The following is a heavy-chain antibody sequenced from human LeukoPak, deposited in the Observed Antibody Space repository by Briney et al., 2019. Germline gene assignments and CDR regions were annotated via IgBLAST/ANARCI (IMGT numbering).Heavy chain of an antibody. CDR1: GFTFSSYA. J-gene: IGHJ4*02. CDR2: ISGSGGST. CDR3: AKAPPGYSSSWFESLVVSTGGYFDY. Sequence: GGSLRLSCAASGFTFSSYAMSWVRQAPGKGLEWVSAISGSGGSTYYADSVKGRFTISRDNSKNTLYLQMNSLRAEDTAVYYCAKAPPGYSSSWFESLVVSTGGYFDYWGQGTLVTVSS. D-gene: IGHD6-13*01. V-gene: IGHV3-23*01.